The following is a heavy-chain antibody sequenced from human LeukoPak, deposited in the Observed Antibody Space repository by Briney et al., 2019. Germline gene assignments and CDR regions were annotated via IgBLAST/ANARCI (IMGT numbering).Heavy chain of an antibody. CDR3: ARYSSSSGAFDY. V-gene: IGHV4-30-4*01. CDR1: GASISSGDDY. D-gene: IGHD6-6*01. CDR2: IYYSGTT. J-gene: IGHJ4*02. Sequence: SQTLSLTCTVSGASISSGDDYWSWLRQPPGMGLEWIGYIYYSGTTYYNPSLKSRVTISVDTSKNQFSLKVSSVTAADTAVYYCARYSSSSGAFDYWGQGTLVTVSS.